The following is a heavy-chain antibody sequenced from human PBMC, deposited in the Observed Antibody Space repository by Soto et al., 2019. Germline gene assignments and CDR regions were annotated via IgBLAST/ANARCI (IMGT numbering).Heavy chain of an antibody. Sequence: SETLSLTCTVSGGSISSYYWSWIRQPPGKGLEWIGYIYYSGSTNYNPSLKSRVTISVDTSKNQFSLKLSSVTAADTAVYYCAVGAYSSSWYYFDYWGQGTLVTVSS. CDR2: IYYSGST. J-gene: IGHJ4*02. D-gene: IGHD6-13*01. CDR1: GGSISSYY. V-gene: IGHV4-59*01. CDR3: AVGAYSSSWYYFDY.